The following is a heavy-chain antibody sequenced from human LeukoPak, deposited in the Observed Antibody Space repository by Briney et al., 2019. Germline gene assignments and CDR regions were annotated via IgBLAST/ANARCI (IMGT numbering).Heavy chain of an antibody. CDR2: ISRNGGST. V-gene: IGHV3-64D*09. CDR1: GFTFSSYA. Sequence: PGGSLRLSCSASGFTFSSYAMHWVRQAPGKGLEYVSPISRNGGSTYYADSVKGRFTISRDNSKNTLYLQMGSLRAEDTAVYYWVKDSEQWLELGAFDIWGQGTMVTVSS. D-gene: IGHD6-19*01. J-gene: IGHJ3*02. CDR3: VKDSEQWLELGAFDI.